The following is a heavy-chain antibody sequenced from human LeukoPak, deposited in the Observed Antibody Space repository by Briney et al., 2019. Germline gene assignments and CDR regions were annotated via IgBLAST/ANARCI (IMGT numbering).Heavy chain of an antibody. D-gene: IGHD3-22*01. J-gene: IGHJ4*02. V-gene: IGHV1-69*06. CDR2: IIPIFGTT. CDR3: ARSAYYYDSSGSSRAYYFDY. CDR1: GGTFNSYA. Sequence: GASVKVSCKASGGTFNSYAISWVRQAPGQGLEWMGGIIPIFGTTNYARKFRGRVTLTADKSTRTAYMELSSLRSEDTAVYYCARSAYYYDSSGSSRAYYFDYWGQGTLVTVSS.